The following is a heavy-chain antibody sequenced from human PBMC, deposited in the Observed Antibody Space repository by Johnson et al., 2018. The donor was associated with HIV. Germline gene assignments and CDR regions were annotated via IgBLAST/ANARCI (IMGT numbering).Heavy chain of an antibody. D-gene: IGHD3-22*01. CDR2: ILYRGSNK. J-gene: IGHJ3*02. Sequence: QVQLVESGGGVVQPGRSLRLSCAASGFTFSNYGMHWVRQAPGKGLEWVAVILYRGSNKYYADSVKGRLIISRDNSKNTLYLQITSLRAEDTAVYYCAKDKMYSDSSGSKEGGVAFDIWGQGTMVTVSS. V-gene: IGHV3-30*18. CDR1: GFTFSNYG. CDR3: AKDKMYSDSSGSKEGGVAFDI.